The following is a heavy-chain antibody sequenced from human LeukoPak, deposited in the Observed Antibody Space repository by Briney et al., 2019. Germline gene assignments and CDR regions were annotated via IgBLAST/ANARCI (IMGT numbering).Heavy chain of an antibody. D-gene: IGHD1-26*01. CDR1: GFTFTSYW. CDR3: ARVSSSMGGATDY. J-gene: IGHJ4*02. V-gene: IGHV3-7*01. Sequence: GGSLRLSCAAPGFTFTSYWMSWVRQAPGKGLEWVAHINQDASDKYYVDSVKGRFTISRDNAKNSLFLQMNSLRADDTALYYCARVSSSMGGATDYWGQGTLVTVSS. CDR2: INQDASDK.